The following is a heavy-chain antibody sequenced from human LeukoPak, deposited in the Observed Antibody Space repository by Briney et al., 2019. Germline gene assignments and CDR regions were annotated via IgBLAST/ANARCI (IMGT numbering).Heavy chain of an antibody. CDR1: GFTFITND. CDR2: LYSDGNT. V-gene: IGHV3-53*01. CDR3: ARGVEPLAANTLAY. J-gene: IGHJ4*02. Sequence: GGSLRLSCAASGFTFITNDMTWVRQAPGKGREWVSVLYSDGNTKYAASVQGRFTISRDNSKNTLYLEMNSLSPDDTAVYYCARGVEPLAANTLAYWGQGTLVTVSS. D-gene: IGHD1-14*01.